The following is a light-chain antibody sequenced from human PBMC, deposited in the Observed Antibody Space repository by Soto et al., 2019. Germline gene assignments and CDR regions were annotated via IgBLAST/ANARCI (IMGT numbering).Light chain of an antibody. CDR2: DVT. CDR1: SSDVGTYNY. J-gene: IGLJ2*01. V-gene: IGLV2-11*01. Sequence: QSALTQPRSVSGSPGQSVTISCTGTSSDVGTYNYVSWYQHHPGKAPKLMIYDVTKRPSGVPDRFSGSKSGNTASLTISGLQAEDEADYYCSSYAGTYTLVFGGGTKVTVL. CDR3: SSYAGTYTLV.